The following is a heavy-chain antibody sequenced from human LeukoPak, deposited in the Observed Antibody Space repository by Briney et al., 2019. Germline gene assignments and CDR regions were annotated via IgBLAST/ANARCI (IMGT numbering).Heavy chain of an antibody. Sequence: ASVKVSCKASGYTFTSYYMHWVRQAPGQGLEWMGIINPSGGSTSYAQKFQGRVTMTRDTSTSTVYMELSSLRSEDTAVYYCASSDCSSTSCYGPDDYGMDVWGQGTTVTVSS. CDR1: GYTFTSYY. V-gene: IGHV1-46*01. CDR2: INPSGGST. CDR3: ASSDCSSTSCYGPDDYGMDV. J-gene: IGHJ6*02. D-gene: IGHD2-2*01.